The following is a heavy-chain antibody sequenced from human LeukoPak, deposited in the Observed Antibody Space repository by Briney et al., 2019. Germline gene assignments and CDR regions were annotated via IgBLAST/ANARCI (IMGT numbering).Heavy chain of an antibody. D-gene: IGHD6-13*01. CDR1: GYSISSGYY. CDR2: IYHRGST. V-gene: IGHV4-38-2*02. Sequence: SETLSLTCTVSGYSISSGYYWGWIRQPPGKGLEWIGSIYHRGSTYYNPSLKSRVTISVDTSKNQFSLKLSSVTAADTAVYYCARVRRWGIAAAGTFDYWGQGTLVTVSS. CDR3: ARVRRWGIAAAGTFDY. J-gene: IGHJ4*02.